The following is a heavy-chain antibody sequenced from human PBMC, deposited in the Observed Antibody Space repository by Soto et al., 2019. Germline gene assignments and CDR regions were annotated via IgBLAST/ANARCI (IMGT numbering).Heavy chain of an antibody. D-gene: IGHD6-13*01. CDR3: ARMQLSGRFDP. J-gene: IGHJ5*02. CDR2: IIPILGIA. V-gene: IGHV1-69*02. Sequence: QVQLVQSGAEVKKPGSSVKVSCKASGGTFSSYTISWVRQAPGQGLEWMGRIIPILGIANYAQKFQGRVTSSADKSTSTAYMELSSLRSEDTAVYYCARMQLSGRFDPWGQGTLVTVSS. CDR1: GGTFSSYT.